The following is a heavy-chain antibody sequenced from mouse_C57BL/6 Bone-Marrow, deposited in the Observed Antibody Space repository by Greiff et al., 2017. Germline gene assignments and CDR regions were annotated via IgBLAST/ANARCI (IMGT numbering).Heavy chain of an antibody. CDR2: INPYNGDT. D-gene: IGHD1-1*01. CDR3: ARGGRVAVVAEGYYFDY. CDR1: GYSFTGYF. J-gene: IGHJ2*01. Sequence: EVKVEESGPELVKPGASVKISCKASGYSFTGYFMNWVKQSHGKSLEWIGRINPYNGDTFYNQKFKGKATLTVDKSSSTAHMELLSLTSEDFAVYYCARGGRVAVVAEGYYFDYWGQGTTLTVSS. V-gene: IGHV1-37*01.